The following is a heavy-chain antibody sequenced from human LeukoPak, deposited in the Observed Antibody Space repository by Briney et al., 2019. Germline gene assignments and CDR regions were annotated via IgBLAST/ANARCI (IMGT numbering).Heavy chain of an antibody. CDR3: ARQCCGSYYPMDV. CDR2: IWPADSDT. D-gene: IGHD1-26*01. Sequence: GESLKIPCKGSGYSFTSYWIGWVRQMPGKGLEWMGIIWPADSDTRYSPSFQGQVTISADKSISTAYLQWSSLKASDTAIYYCARQCCGSYYPMDVWGKGTTVTVSS. CDR1: GYSFTSYW. J-gene: IGHJ6*03. V-gene: IGHV5-51*01.